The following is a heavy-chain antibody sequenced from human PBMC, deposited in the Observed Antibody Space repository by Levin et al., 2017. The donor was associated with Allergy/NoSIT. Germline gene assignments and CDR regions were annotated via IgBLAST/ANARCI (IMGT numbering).Heavy chain of an antibody. J-gene: IGHJ6*02. CDR2: MNPNSGNT. Sequence: ASVKVSCKASGYTFTSYDINWVRQATGQGLEWMGWMNPNSGNTGYAQKFQGRVTMTRNTSISTAYMELSSLRSEDTAVYYCARGYCSSTSCPLHYYGMDVWGQGTTVTVSS. V-gene: IGHV1-8*01. CDR1: GYTFTSYD. D-gene: IGHD2-2*01. CDR3: ARGYCSSTSCPLHYYGMDV.